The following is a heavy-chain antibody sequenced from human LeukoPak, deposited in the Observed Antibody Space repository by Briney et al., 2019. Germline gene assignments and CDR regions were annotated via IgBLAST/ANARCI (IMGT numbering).Heavy chain of an antibody. D-gene: IGHD3-10*01. CDR2: ISAYNGNT. V-gene: IGHV1-18*01. CDR1: GYTFTSYG. J-gene: IGHJ4*02. CDR3: ARARSQLWFGESLFDY. Sequence: ASVKVSCKASGYTFTSYGISWVRQAPGQGLEWMGWISAYNGNTNYAQKLQGRVTMTTDTSTSTAYMELRSLRSDDTAVYYCARARSQLWFGESLFDYWGQGTLVTVSS.